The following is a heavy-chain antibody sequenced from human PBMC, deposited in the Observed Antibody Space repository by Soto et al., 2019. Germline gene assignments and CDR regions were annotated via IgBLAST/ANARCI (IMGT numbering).Heavy chain of an antibody. CDR3: ARFVMPATRHADFDF. D-gene: IGHD2-15*01. CDR1: GDSITNNNFY. J-gene: IGHJ4*02. V-gene: IGHV4-39*01. CDR2: IYYLGNT. Sequence: SETLSLTCTVSGDSITNNNFYWGWVRQPPGKGLDWIGNIYYLGNTFYNPSLRSRVTISADTSKNQFPLNLSSVTAADTAVYYCARFVMPATRHADFDFWGQGTLVTVSS.